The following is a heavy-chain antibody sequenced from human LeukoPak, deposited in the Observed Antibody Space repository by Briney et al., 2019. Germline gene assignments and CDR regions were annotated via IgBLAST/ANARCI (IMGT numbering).Heavy chain of an antibody. CDR3: TREPVYSGGWGALDY. V-gene: IGHV1-2*02. CDR2: INPNRGST. D-gene: IGHD6-19*01. CDR1: GYTFTGSY. J-gene: IGHJ4*02. Sequence: ASVKVSCKTSGYTFTGSYVHWVRQAPGQGGEWMGYINPNRGSTNYAQSLRGRVNMTRDTSITTAYLVVSGLTSDDTALYFCTREPVYSGGWGALDYWGQGTLVTVSS.